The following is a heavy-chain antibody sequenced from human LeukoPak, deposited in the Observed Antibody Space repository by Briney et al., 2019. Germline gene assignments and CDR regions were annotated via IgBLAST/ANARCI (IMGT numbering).Heavy chain of an antibody. CDR2: IIPIFGTA. D-gene: IGHD3-9*01. CDR1: GGTFSSYA. Sequence: SVKVSCKASGGTFSSYAISWVRQAPGQGLEWMGGIIPIFGTANYAQKFQGRVTMTEDTSTDTAYMELSSLRSGDTAVYYCATPLQLRYFDWSRKDAFDIWGQGTMVTVSS. J-gene: IGHJ3*02. CDR3: ATPLQLRYFDWSRKDAFDI. V-gene: IGHV1-69*06.